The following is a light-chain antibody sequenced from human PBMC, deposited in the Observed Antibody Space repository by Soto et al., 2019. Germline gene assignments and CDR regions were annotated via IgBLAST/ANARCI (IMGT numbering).Light chain of an antibody. CDR3: QQSYTTPRT. CDR2: ATS. J-gene: IGKJ4*02. V-gene: IGKV1-39*01. Sequence: DIQKTQSPSSLSASLGDRVTITCRASQSITTYLNWYQQKPGKAPKLLIYATSSLQSGVPSRFSGSGSGPDFTLTISSLQPEDFATYYCQQSYTTPRTFGGGTKVDIK. CDR1: QSITTY.